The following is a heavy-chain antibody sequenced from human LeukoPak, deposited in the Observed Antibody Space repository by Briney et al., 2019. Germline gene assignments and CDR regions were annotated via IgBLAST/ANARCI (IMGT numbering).Heavy chain of an antibody. D-gene: IGHD3-10*01. Sequence: SETLSLTCTVSGGSINSSYYYWGWIRQPPGKGLEWIGSIYYSGSTYYDPSLKSRVTISVDTSKNQFSLKLSSVTAADTAAYYCARRGGIIRGVASYYYMDVWGKGTTVTISS. J-gene: IGHJ6*03. CDR1: GGSINSSYYY. V-gene: IGHV4-39*01. CDR3: ARRGGIIRGVASYYYMDV. CDR2: IYYSGST.